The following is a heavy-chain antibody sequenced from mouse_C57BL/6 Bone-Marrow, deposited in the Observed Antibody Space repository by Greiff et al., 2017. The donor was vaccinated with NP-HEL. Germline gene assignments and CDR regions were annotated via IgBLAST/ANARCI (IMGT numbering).Heavy chain of an antibody. V-gene: IGHV5-12*01. CDR1: VFPFSYYS. D-gene: IGHD2-4*01. Sequence: QRVESVGGLVQPVWSLKLSCASSVFPFSYYSLSFFLHTPANRLAWVAYISNGGGSTYYPDTVKGRFTISRDNAKNTLYLQMSRLKSEDTAMYYCAIYYDYDSWFAYWGQGTLVTVSA. J-gene: IGHJ3*01. CDR2: ISNGGGST. CDR3: AIYYDYDSWFAY.